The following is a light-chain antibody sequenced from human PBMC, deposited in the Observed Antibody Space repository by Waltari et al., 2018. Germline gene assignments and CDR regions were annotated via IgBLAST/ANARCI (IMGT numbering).Light chain of an antibody. J-gene: IGKJ1*01. CDR2: WAS. V-gene: IGKV4-1*01. CDR3: HQHYTTPWT. Sequence: DIAMTQSPDSLAVSLGERATINCKSSRSVFYTDNHKNYLTWYQQKPGRPPQLVISWASTRESGVPDRFIGSGSGTDFTLTISSLQAEDVAVYYCHQHYTTPWTFGQGTLVEL. CDR1: RSVFYTDNHKNY.